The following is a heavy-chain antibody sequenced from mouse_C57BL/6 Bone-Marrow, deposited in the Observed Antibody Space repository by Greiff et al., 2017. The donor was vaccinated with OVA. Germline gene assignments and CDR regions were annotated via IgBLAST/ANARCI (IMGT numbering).Heavy chain of an antibody. V-gene: IGHV1-69*01. CDR2: IDPSDSYT. Sequence: VQLKQPGAELVMPGASVKLSCKASGYTFTSYWMHWVKQRPGQGLEWIGEIDPSDSYTNYNQKFKGKSTLTVDKSSSTAYMQLSSLTSEDSAVYYCARWWWDYWGQGTSVTVSS. CDR3: ARWWWDY. J-gene: IGHJ4*01. D-gene: IGHD1-1*02. CDR1: GYTFTSYW.